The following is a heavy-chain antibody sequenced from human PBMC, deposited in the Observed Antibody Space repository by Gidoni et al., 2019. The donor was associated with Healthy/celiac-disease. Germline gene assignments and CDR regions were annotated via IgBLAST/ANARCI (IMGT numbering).Heavy chain of an antibody. D-gene: IGHD3-22*01. Sequence: QVQLQQWGAGLLKPSETLSLTCAVYGGSFSGYYWSWIRQPPGKGLEWIGEINHSGSTNYNPSLKSRVTISVDTSKNQFSLKLSSVTAADTAVYYCARVPPYYYDSSGYPLYYMDVWGKGTTVTVSS. V-gene: IGHV4-34*01. CDR1: GGSFSGYY. CDR3: ARVPPYYYDSSGYPLYYMDV. J-gene: IGHJ6*03. CDR2: INHSGST.